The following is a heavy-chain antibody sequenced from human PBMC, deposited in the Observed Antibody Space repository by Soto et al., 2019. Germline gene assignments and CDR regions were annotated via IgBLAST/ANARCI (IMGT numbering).Heavy chain of an antibody. CDR3: ARILSGDILTGYSPVYFDY. CDR1: GFSLSNARVG. Sequence: SGPTLVNPTETLTLTCTVSGFSLSNARVGVSWIRQPPGKALEWLAHIFSNDEKSYSTSLKSRLTISKDTSKSQVVLTMTNMDPVDTATYYCARILSGDILTGYSPVYFDYWGQGTLVTVSS. D-gene: IGHD3-9*01. V-gene: IGHV2-26*01. J-gene: IGHJ4*02. CDR2: IFSNDEK.